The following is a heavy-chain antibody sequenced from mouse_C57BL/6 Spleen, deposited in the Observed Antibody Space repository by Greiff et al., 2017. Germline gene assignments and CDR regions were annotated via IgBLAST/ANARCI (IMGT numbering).Heavy chain of an antibody. J-gene: IGHJ2*01. D-gene: IGHD4-1*01. CDR1: GYTFTDYN. V-gene: IGHV1-18*01. Sequence: EVQLQQSGPELVKPGASVKIPCKASGYTFTDYNMDWVKQSHGKSLEWIGDINPNNGGTIYNQKFKGKATLTVDKSSSTAYMELRSLTSEDTAVYYCARGRLGHGGDYFDYWGQGTTLTVSS. CDR2: INPNNGGT. CDR3: ARGRLGHGGDYFDY.